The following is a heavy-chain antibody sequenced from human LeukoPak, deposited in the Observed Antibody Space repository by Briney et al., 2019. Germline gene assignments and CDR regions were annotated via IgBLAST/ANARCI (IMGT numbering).Heavy chain of an antibody. J-gene: IGHJ4*02. D-gene: IGHD6-6*01. CDR1: GGTFSSYA. CDR3: ARALLEYSSSSGHDY. Sequence: GSSVKVSCKASGGTFSSYAISWVRQAPGQGLEWMGGIIPIFGTANYAQKFQGRVTITADESTSTAYMELSSLRSEDTAVYYCARALLEYSSSSGHDYWGQGTLVIVSS. CDR2: IIPIFGTA. V-gene: IGHV1-69*01.